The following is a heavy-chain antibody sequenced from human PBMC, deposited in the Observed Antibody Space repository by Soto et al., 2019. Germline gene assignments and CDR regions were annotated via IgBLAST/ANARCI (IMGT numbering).Heavy chain of an antibody. J-gene: IGHJ4*02. Sequence: GGSLRLSCAASGFTFDDYAIHWVRQIPGKGLEWVSGISWNGDATGYADSVKGRFTISRDNAKNSLYLQMDSLKSEDTAMYYCANLPLYGSGFDCWGQGTLVTVSS. V-gene: IGHV3-9*01. CDR1: GFTFDDYA. CDR2: ISWNGDAT. D-gene: IGHD3-10*01. CDR3: ANLPLYGSGFDC.